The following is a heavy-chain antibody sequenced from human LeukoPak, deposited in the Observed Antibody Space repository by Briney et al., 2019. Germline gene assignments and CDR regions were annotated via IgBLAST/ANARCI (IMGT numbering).Heavy chain of an antibody. CDR3: AILLGYCSGGSCYSGRDY. D-gene: IGHD2-15*01. CDR2: IYYSGST. CDR1: GGSISSSSYY. J-gene: IGHJ4*02. Sequence: SETLSLTCTVSGGSISSSSYYWGWIRQPPGKGLEWIGSIYYSGSTYYNPSLKSRVTISVDTSKNQFSLKLSSVTAADTAVYYCAILLGYCSGGSCYSGRDYWGQGILVTVSS. V-gene: IGHV4-39*01.